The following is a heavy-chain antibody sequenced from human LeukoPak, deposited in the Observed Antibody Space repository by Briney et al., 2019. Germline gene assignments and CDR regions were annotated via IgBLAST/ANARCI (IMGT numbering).Heavy chain of an antibody. J-gene: IGHJ4*02. CDR1: GYTFTSYD. CDR2: MNPNSGNT. D-gene: IGHD3-16*01. CDR3: ARVAHVAPPILDY. Sequence: ASVKVSCKASGYTFTSYDINWVRQATGQGLEWMGWMNPNSGNTGYAQKFQGRVTMTRNTSISTAYMELSSLRSEDTAVYYCARVAHVAPPILDYWGQGTLVTVSS. V-gene: IGHV1-8*01.